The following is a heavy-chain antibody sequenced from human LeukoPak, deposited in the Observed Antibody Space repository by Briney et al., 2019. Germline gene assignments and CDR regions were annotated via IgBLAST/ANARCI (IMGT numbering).Heavy chain of an antibody. Sequence: GGSLRLSCAVSGFSVSSNYMTWVRQAPGKGLEWVSVLYSGGTTYYADSVKGRFTISRDNSKNTLYLQMNSLRAEDTAVYYCARVRGGIAAAYFDYWGQGTLVTVSS. J-gene: IGHJ4*02. CDR1: GFSVSSNY. D-gene: IGHD6-13*01. CDR2: LYSGGTT. CDR3: ARVRGGIAAAYFDY. V-gene: IGHV3-53*01.